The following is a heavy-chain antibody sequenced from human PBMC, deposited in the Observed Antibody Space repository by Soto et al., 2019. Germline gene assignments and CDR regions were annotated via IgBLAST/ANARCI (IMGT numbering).Heavy chain of an antibody. CDR1: GFTFPRYS. V-gene: IGHV3-21*06. CDR3: ARESEDLTSNFDY. J-gene: IGHJ4*02. CDR2: ISSTTNYI. Sequence: GGSLRLSCAASGFTFPRYSMNWFRQAPWKGLEWVSSISSTTNYIYYGDSMKGRFTISRDNAKNSLYLEMNSLRAEDTAVYYCARESEDLTSNFDYWGQGTLVTVSS.